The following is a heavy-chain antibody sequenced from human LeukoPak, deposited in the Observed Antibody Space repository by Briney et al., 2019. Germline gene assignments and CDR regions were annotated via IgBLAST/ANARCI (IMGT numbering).Heavy chain of an antibody. Sequence: GGSLRLSCAASEFTFSSYWMSWVRQAPGKGLEWVANIKQDGSEKYYVDSVKGRFTISRDNAKNSLYLQMNSQRAEDTAVYYCAGGLYWGQGTLVTVSS. CDR3: AGGLY. D-gene: IGHD6-19*01. CDR1: EFTFSSYW. J-gene: IGHJ4*02. V-gene: IGHV3-7*03. CDR2: IKQDGSEK.